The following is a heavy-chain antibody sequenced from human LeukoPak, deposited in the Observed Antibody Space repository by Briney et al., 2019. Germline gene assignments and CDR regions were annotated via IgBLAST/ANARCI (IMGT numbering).Heavy chain of an antibody. D-gene: IGHD2-2*01. J-gene: IGHJ5*02. CDR2: ISSSSSYI. V-gene: IGHV3-21*01. CDR3: ARDPIVVVPAAPQENWFDP. Sequence: GGSLRLSCAASGFTFSRYSMNWGRQAPGKGLGWVSSISSSSSYIYYAGSVKGRFTISRDNAKHSLYLQLNSLRAEDTAVYYCARDPIVVVPAAPQENWFDPWGQGTLVTVSS. CDR1: GFTFSRYS.